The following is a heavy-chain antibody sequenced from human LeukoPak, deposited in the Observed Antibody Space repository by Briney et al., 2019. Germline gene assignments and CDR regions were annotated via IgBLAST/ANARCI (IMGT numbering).Heavy chain of an antibody. CDR2: IYTSGST. D-gene: IGHD6-19*01. CDR1: GGSISSYY. Sequence: SETLSLTCTVSGGSISSYYWSWIRQPAGKGLEWIGRIYTSGSTNYNPSLKSRVTMSVDTSKNQFSLKLSSVTAADTAVYYCARDLRPGYSSFDRNASDIWGQGTMVTVSS. J-gene: IGHJ3*02. V-gene: IGHV4-4*07. CDR3: ARDLRPGYSSFDRNASDI.